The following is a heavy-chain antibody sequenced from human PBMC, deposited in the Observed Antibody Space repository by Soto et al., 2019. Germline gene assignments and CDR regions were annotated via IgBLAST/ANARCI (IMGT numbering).Heavy chain of an antibody. Sequence: EVQLVESGGGLVQPGGSLRLSCAASGFTFSDHYMDWVRQAPGKGLEWVGRTRNKANSYTTEYAASVKGRFTISRDDSKNSLYLQMDSLKPEDTAVYYCATYHYWGQGTLVSLSS. CDR2: TRNKANSYTT. CDR3: ATYHY. V-gene: IGHV3-72*01. J-gene: IGHJ4*02. CDR1: GFTFSDHY.